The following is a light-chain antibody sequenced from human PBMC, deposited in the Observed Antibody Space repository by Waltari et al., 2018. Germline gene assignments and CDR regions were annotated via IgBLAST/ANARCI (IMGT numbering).Light chain of an antibody. J-gene: IGLJ2*01. CDR2: GDN. V-gene: IGLV6-57*04. Sequence: FMLTQPHSVSESPRQAVTISYTRSSGKIATNIVQFHQQRPGSAPTILIFGDNQRPSGVSDRFSASIDSSSNSASLTIAGLRAEDEAVYYCQSHDSTSNVVFGAGTKLTVL. CDR1: SGKIATNI. CDR3: QSHDSTSNVV.